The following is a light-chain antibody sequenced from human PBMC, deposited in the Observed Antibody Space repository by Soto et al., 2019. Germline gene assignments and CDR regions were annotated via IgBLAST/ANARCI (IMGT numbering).Light chain of an antibody. J-gene: IGLJ1*01. CDR1: SSDVGGYNY. V-gene: IGLV2-11*01. CDR2: DVS. Sequence: QSVLTQPRSVSGSPGQSVTISCTGTSSDVGGYNYVSWYQQHPGKAPKLMIYDVSKRPSGVPDRFSGSKSGNTASLTISGLQAEDEADYYCCSYAGSYTDYVLGTGTKVTVL. CDR3: CSYAGSYTDYV.